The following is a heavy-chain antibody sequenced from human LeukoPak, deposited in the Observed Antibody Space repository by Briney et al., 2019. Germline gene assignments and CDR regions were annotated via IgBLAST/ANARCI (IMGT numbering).Heavy chain of an antibody. CDR1: GYTFTGYY. V-gene: IGHV1-2*04. Sequence: GASVRVSCKASGYTFTGYYMHWVRQAPGQGLEWMGWINPNSGGTNYAQKFQGWVTMTRDTSISTAYMELSRLRSDDTAVYYCARGSSSWSPLGNWFDPRGQGTLVTVSS. CDR2: INPNSGGT. CDR3: ARGSSSWSPLGNWFDP. J-gene: IGHJ5*02. D-gene: IGHD6-13*01.